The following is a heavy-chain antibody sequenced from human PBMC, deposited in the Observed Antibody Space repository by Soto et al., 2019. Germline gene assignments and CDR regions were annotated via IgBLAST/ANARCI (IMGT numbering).Heavy chain of an antibody. Sequence: PGGSLRLSCAASGFTFSSYATSWVRQAPGKGLEWVSAISGSGGSTYYADSVKGRFTISRDNSKNTLYLQMNSLRAEDTAVYYCAKGRDYYYGMDVWGQGTTVTVSS. V-gene: IGHV3-23*01. CDR1: GFTFSSYA. J-gene: IGHJ6*02. CDR2: ISGSGGST. CDR3: AKGRDYYYGMDV.